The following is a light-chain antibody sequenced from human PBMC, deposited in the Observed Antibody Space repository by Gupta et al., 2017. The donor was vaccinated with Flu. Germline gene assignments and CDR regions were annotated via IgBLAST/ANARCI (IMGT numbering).Light chain of an antibody. CDR1: QSISSY. Sequence: DIQMTQSPSSLSASVGDRVTITCRASQSISSYLNWYQQKPGKAPKLLIYAVSRVQSGVPSRFSGSGSGTDFTLTISRLQPEDFATYYCQHGDSTPNIFGQGTKLEIK. V-gene: IGKV1-39*01. CDR3: QHGDSTPNI. CDR2: AVS. J-gene: IGKJ2*01.